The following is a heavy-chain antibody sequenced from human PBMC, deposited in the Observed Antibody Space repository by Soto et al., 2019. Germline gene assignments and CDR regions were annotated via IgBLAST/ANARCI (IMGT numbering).Heavy chain of an antibody. V-gene: IGHV4-31*03. CDR2: IYYSGST. CDR1: GGSISSGGYY. CDR3: ARDSLHYYDSSGYYPNWFDP. D-gene: IGHD3-22*01. J-gene: IGHJ5*02. Sequence: QVQLQESGPGLVKPSQTLSLTCTVSGGSISSGGYYWSWIRQHPGKGLEWIGYIYYSGSTYYNPSLKSRVTISVDTSKNQFSLKLSSVTAADTAVYCCARDSLHYYDSSGYYPNWFDPWGQGTLVTVSS.